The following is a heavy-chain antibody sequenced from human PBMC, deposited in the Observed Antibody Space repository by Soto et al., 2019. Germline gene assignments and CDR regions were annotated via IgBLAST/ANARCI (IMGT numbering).Heavy chain of an antibody. CDR2: IYYSGST. J-gene: IGHJ5*02. CDR3: ARVGNYYDSSGYPSWDSWFDP. CDR1: GGSISSYY. V-gene: IGHV4-59*01. Sequence: SETLSLTCTVSGGSISSYYWSWIRQPPGKGLEWIGYIYYSGSTNYNPSLKSRVTISVDTSKNQFSLKLSSVTAADTAVYYCARVGNYYDSSGYPSWDSWFDPWGQGTLVTAPQ. D-gene: IGHD3-22*01.